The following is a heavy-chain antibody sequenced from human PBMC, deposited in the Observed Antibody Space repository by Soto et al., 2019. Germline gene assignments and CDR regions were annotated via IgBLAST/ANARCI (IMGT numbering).Heavy chain of an antibody. J-gene: IGHJ4*02. CDR2: IYPGDSDT. CDR3: ARRYYYDSSGFPFDY. V-gene: IGHV5-51*01. CDR1: GDSFTSYW. Sequence: PGESLKISCKGSGDSFTSYWIGWVRQMPGKGLGWMGIIYPGDSDTRYSPSFQGQVTISADKSISTAYLQWSSLKASDTAMYHCARRYYYDSSGFPFDYRGQGTLVTVSS. D-gene: IGHD3-22*01.